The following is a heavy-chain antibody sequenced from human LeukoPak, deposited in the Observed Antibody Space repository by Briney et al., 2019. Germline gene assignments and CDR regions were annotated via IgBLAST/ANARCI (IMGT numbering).Heavy chain of an antibody. J-gene: IGHJ4*02. Sequence: PSETLFLTCTVSGGSISSYYWSWIRQPPGKGLEWIGYIYYSGSTNYNPSLKSRVTISVDTSKNQFSLKLSSVTAADTAVYYCARRQYSSSWYLDYWGQGTLVTVSS. CDR3: ARRQYSSSWYLDY. V-gene: IGHV4-59*01. CDR2: IYYSGST. D-gene: IGHD6-13*01. CDR1: GGSISSYY.